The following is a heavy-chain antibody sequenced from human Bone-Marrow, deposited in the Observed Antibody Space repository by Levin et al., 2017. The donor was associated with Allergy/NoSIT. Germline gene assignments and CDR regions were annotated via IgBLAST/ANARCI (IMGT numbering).Heavy chain of an antibody. CDR1: GFTFSNYA. J-gene: IGHJ4*02. CDR3: AKDTYTCSGGSCYFFDC. Sequence: GGSLRLSCAVSGFTFSNYAMHWVRQAPGRGLEWVAFISLDGNTQYYADSVKGRFTVSRDNSNNTLHLQMNSLRVEDTAIYYCAKDTYTCSGGSCYFFDCWGQGALVTVSS. CDR2: ISLDGNTQ. V-gene: IGHV3-30*18. D-gene: IGHD2-15*01.